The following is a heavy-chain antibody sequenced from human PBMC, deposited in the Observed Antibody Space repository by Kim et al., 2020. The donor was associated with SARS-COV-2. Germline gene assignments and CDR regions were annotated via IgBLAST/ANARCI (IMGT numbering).Heavy chain of an antibody. J-gene: IGHJ6*03. D-gene: IGHD6-13*01. Sequence: ASVKVSCKASGYTFTSYGISWVRQAPGQGLEWMGWISAYNGNTNYAQKLQGRVTMTTDTSTSTAYMELRSLRSDDTAVYHCARDGSLYSSSWYGYYYYYMDVWGKGTTVTVSS. CDR3: ARDGSLYSSSWYGYYYYYMDV. CDR2: ISAYNGNT. V-gene: IGHV1-18*01. CDR1: GYTFTSYG.